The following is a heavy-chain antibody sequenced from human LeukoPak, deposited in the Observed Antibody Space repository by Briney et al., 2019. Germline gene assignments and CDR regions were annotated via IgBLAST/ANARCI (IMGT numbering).Heavy chain of an antibody. Sequence: GASVKVSCKASGGTFISHAISWVRQAPGRGLEWMGGIIPIFGTANYAQKFQGRVTIIADESTSTAYMELSSLRSEDTAVYYCARGVVGATTGAYSFDYWGRGTLVTVSS. J-gene: IGHJ4*02. CDR3: ARGVVGATTGAYSFDY. CDR1: GGTFISHA. CDR2: IIPIFGTA. D-gene: IGHD1-26*01. V-gene: IGHV1-69*13.